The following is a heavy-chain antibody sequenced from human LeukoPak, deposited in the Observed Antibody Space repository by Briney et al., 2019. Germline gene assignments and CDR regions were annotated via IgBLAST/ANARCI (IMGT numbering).Heavy chain of an antibody. CDR2: ISAYNGNT. CDR1: GYTFTSYD. J-gene: IGHJ3*02. CDR3: ASSRIVGATPLFDI. V-gene: IGHV1-18*01. Sequence: ASVKVSCKASGYTFTSYDINWVRQATGQGLEWMGWISAYNGNTNYAQKLQGRVTMTTDTSTSTAYMELRSLRSDDTAVYYCASSRIVGATPLFDIWGQGTMVTVSS. D-gene: IGHD1-26*01.